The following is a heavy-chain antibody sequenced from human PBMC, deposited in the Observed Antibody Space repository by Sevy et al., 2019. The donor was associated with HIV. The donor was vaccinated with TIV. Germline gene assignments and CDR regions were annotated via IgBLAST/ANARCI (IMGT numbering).Heavy chain of an antibody. CDR3: AGENAWGRGYS. D-gene: IGHD1-26*01. J-gene: IGHJ4*02. Sequence: HSETLSLTCTVSGGSITSLYWNWIRQPPGKGLEWIANIYYNGHINYNPSLKSRVTLSLDTSKNQFSLRLGSVTAADTAMYYCAGENAWGRGYSWGQGTLVTVSS. CDR1: GGSITSLY. V-gene: IGHV4-59*08. CDR2: IYYNGHI.